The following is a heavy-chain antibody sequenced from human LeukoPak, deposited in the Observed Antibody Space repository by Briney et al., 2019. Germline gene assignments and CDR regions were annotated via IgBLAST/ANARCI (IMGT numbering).Heavy chain of an antibody. V-gene: IGHV3-23*01. CDR2: ISGDAVTS. CDR1: GFTFKNYA. CDR3: ARDWGLFTDYGDYGAFDI. D-gene: IGHD4-17*01. Sequence: PAGGSLRLSCAASGFTFKNYAMNWVRQSPGQGLEWVSTISGDAVTSWYADSVKGRFTISRDNSKNTLYLQMNSLRAEDTAVYYCARDWGLFTDYGDYGAFDIWGQGTMVTVSS. J-gene: IGHJ3*02.